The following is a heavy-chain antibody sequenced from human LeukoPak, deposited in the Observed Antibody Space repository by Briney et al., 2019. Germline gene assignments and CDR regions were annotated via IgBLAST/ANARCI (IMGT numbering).Heavy chain of an antibody. CDR1: GFTFSSYG. D-gene: IGHD4-23*01. CDR2: ISGSGMNT. CDR3: AKGVTPGISLQFFDY. J-gene: IGHJ4*02. Sequence: GGSLRLSCAASGFTFSSYGMNWVRQAPGKGLEWVSSISGSGMNTYYADAVKGRFTISRAKTKNSLYLQMKMLRAEGTGVYYCAKGVTPGISLQFFDYWGQGALSTV. V-gene: IGHV3-23*01.